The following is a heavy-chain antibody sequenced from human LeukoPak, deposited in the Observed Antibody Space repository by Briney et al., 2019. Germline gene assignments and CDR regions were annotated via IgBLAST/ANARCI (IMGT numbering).Heavy chain of an antibody. CDR2: IRYDGSNK. CDR1: GFTFSSYG. J-gene: IGHJ4*02. D-gene: IGHD5-18*01. V-gene: IGHV3-30*02. Sequence: GGSLRLSCAASGFTFSSYGMHWVCQAPGKGLEWVAFIRYDGSNKYYVDSVKGRFTISRDNAKNSLYLQMDSLRAEDTAVYYCARVAFKGYSHGYLGYWGQGTLVTVSS. CDR3: ARVAFKGYSHGYLGY.